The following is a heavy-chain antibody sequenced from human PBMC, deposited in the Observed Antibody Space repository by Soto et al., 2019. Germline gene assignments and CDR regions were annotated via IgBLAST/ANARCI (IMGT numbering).Heavy chain of an antibody. CDR3: TRDGDFYGFDV. Sequence: SLRLSFTFSGFTSDDFALTWVRQAPGKGLEWLGLVRSKTYDGAAEYAASVKGRFTISRDESTSTAFLQMNRLKTEDTAVYYCTRDGDFYGFDVWGQGTTVTVSS. D-gene: IGHD3-3*01. V-gene: IGHV3-49*04. J-gene: IGHJ6*02. CDR1: GFTSDDFA. CDR2: VRSKTYDGAA.